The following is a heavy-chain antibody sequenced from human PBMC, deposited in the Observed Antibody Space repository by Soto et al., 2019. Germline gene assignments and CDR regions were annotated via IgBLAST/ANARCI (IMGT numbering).Heavy chain of an antibody. V-gene: IGHV3-23*01. Sequence: GGSLRLSCAASGFTFSSYAMSWVRQAPGKGLEWVSVISGSGGSTYYADSVKGRFTISRDNSKNTLYLQMNSLRAEDTAVYYCARADSSGYYLYYYYYGMDVWGQGTTVTVSS. CDR3: ARADSSGYYLYYYYYGMDV. CDR2: ISGSGGST. J-gene: IGHJ6*02. D-gene: IGHD3-22*01. CDR1: GFTFSSYA.